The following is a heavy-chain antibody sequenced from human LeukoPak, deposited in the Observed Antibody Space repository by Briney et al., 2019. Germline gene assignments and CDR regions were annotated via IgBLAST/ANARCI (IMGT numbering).Heavy chain of an antibody. CDR3: AKNAPRVVTAILPANWFDP. Sequence: GSLRLSCAASGFTFSSYAMSWVRQAPGKGLEWVSAISGSGGSTYYADSVKGRFTISRDNSKNTLCLQMNSLRAEDTAVYYCAKNAPRVVTAILPANWFDPWGQGTLVTVSS. D-gene: IGHD2-21*02. CDR1: GFTFSSYA. J-gene: IGHJ5*02. V-gene: IGHV3-23*01. CDR2: ISGSGGST.